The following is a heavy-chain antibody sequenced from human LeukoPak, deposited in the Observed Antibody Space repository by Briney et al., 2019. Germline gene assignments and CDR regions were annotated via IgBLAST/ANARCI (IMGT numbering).Heavy chain of an antibody. V-gene: IGHV4-39*07. CDR2: IFYSGSS. Sequence: SETLSLTCTVSGASISSSSYFWGWIRQPPGKGLEWIGTIFYSGSSYYNPSLKNRVTISVDTSKNQFSLKLTSVTAADTAVYYCARSGSWGVDYYYYMDVWGKGTTVTVSS. CDR3: ARSGSWGVDYYYYMDV. D-gene: IGHD6-13*01. J-gene: IGHJ6*03. CDR1: GASISSSSYF.